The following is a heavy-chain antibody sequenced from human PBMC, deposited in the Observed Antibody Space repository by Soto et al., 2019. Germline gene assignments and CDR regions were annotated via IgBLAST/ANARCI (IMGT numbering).Heavy chain of an antibody. D-gene: IGHD3-22*01. CDR3: ARAPTGYYDSSGYRDY. V-gene: IGHV3-48*02. Sequence: TGGSLRLSCAASGFTFSSYSMNWVRQAPGRGLEWVSYISSSSSTIYYADSVKGRFTISRDNAKNSLYLQMNSLRDEDTAVYYCARAPTGYYDSSGYRDYWGQGTLVTVSS. J-gene: IGHJ4*02. CDR1: GFTFSSYS. CDR2: ISSSSSTI.